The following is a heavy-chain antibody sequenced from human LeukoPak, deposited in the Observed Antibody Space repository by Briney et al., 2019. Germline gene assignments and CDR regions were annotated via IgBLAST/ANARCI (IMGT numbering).Heavy chain of an antibody. D-gene: IGHD2-15*01. CDR1: GGSMSSIY. CDR2: IYYRGST. CDR3: ARDVGGGPFFDY. V-gene: IGHV4-59*01. J-gene: IGHJ4*02. Sequence: KPSETLSLTCTVFGGSMSSIYWGWIRQPPGKGLEWIGYIYYRGSTDYNPSLKSRVTISVDTSKNQFSLKLSSVTAADTAVYYCARDVGGGPFFDYWGQGILVTVSS.